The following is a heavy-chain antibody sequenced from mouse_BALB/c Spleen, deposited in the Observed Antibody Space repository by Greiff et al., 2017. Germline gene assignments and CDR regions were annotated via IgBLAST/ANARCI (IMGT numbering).Heavy chain of an antibody. D-gene: IGHD2-1*01. CDR3: ARGRGNYDFDY. CDR1: GYTFTSYV. CDR2: INPYNDGT. V-gene: IGHV1-14*01. J-gene: IGHJ2*01. Sequence: EVKLQESGPELVKPGASVKMSCKASGYTFTSYVMHWVKQKPGQGLEWIGYINPYNDGTKYNEKFKGKATLTSDKSSSTAYMELSSLTSEDSAVYYCARGRGNYDFDYWGQGTTLTVSS.